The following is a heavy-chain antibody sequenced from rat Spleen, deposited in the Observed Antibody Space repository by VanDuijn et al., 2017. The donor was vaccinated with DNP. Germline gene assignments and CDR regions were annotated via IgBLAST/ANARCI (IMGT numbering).Heavy chain of an antibody. Sequence: EVQLVESGGGLVQPGRSLKLSCAASGFTFSDYYMAWVRQAPTKGLELVAYISASGGSTSYRDSVKGRFTISRDNAKSTLYLQMDSLRSEDTATYYCTTDFERGYWGQGVMVTVSS. CDR3: TTDFERGY. CDR1: GFTFSDYY. V-gene: IGHV5-27*01. J-gene: IGHJ2*01. D-gene: IGHD1-11*01. CDR2: ISASGGST.